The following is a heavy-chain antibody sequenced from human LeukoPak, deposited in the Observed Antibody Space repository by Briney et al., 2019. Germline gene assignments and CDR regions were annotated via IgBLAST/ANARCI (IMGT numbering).Heavy chain of an antibody. CDR2: ISGSGGST. Sequence: TGGSLRLSCAASGFTFSSYAMSWVRQAPGKGLEWVSAISGSGGSTYYADSVKGRFTISRDNSKNTLYLQMNSLRAEDTAVYYCAKGPRRGGILTGFTPQGYWGQETLVTVSS. CDR3: AKGPRRGGILTGFTPQGY. V-gene: IGHV3-23*01. J-gene: IGHJ4*02. D-gene: IGHD3-9*01. CDR1: GFTFSSYA.